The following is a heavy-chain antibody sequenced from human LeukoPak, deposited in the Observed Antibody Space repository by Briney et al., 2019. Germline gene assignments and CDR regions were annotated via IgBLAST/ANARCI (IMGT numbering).Heavy chain of an antibody. CDR1: GGTFSSYD. V-gene: IGHV1-69*06. D-gene: IGHD3-22*01. CDR2: IIPIFGTA. J-gene: IGHJ6*03. Sequence: EASVKVSCKTSGGTFSSYDISWVRQAPGQGLEWMGGIIPIFGTANYAQKFQGRVTITADKSTSTAYMELSSLRSEDTAVYYCASAYYYDSRGYYYYYMDVWGKGTTVTVSS. CDR3: ASAYYYDSRGYYYYYMDV.